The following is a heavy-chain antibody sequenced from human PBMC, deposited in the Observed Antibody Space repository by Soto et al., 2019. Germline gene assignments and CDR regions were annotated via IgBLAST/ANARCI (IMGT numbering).Heavy chain of an antibody. V-gene: IGHV4-39*01. Sequence: SETLSLTCTVSGGSISSSSYYWGWIRQPPGKGLEWIGSIYYSGSTYYNPSLKSRVTISVDTSKNQFSLKLSSVTAADTAVYYCARNYAEYFQHWGQGTLVTVSS. J-gene: IGHJ1*01. CDR3: ARNYAEYFQH. D-gene: IGHD1-7*01. CDR2: IYYSGST. CDR1: GGSISSSSYY.